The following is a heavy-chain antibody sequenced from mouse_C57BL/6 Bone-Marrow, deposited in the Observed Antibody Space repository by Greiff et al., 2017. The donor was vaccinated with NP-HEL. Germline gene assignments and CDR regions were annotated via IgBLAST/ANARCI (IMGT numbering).Heavy chain of an antibody. J-gene: IGHJ4*01. CDR3: AREGVQYYYAMDY. CDR1: GYTFTSYW. D-gene: IGHD5-1*01. CDR2: INPSSGYT. V-gene: IGHV1-7*01. Sequence: VQLVESGAELAKPGASVKLSCKASGYTFTSYWMHWVKQRPGQGLEWIGYINPSSGYTKYNQKFKDKATLTADKSSITAYMQLSSLTYEDSAVYYCAREGVQYYYAMDYWGQGTSVTVSS.